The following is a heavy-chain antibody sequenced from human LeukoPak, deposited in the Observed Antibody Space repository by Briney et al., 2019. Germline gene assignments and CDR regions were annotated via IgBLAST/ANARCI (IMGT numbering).Heavy chain of an antibody. J-gene: IGHJ4*02. D-gene: IGHD3-3*01. CDR2: VSSTSSFI. CDR3: AKSYYDFWSGNLEAFDY. CDR1: GFTFSSYS. V-gene: IGHV3-21*04. Sequence: GGSLRLSCAASGFTFSSYSRNWVRQAPGKGLEWVSCVSSTSSFIYYADSVKGRFTISRDNSKNPLYLQMNSLRAEDTAVYYCAKSYYDFWSGNLEAFDYWGQGTLVTVSS.